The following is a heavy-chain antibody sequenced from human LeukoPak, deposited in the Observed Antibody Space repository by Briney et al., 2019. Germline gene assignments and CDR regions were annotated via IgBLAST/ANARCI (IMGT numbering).Heavy chain of an antibody. V-gene: IGHV4-59*01. CDR1: GGSMSSYY. D-gene: IGHD3-16*01. CDR3: ARHLMAVMDP. CDR2: IYHSGST. Sequence: SETLSLTCTVSGGSMSSYYWSWIRQPPGKGLEWIGYIYHSGSTNYNPSLKSRLTISVDTSKNQFSLNLTSVTAADTAVYYCARHLMAVMDPWGQGTLVTVSS. J-gene: IGHJ5*02.